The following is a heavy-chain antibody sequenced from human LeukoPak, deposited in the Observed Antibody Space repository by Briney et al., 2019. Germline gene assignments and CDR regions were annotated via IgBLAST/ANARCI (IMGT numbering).Heavy chain of an antibody. Sequence: GGSLRLSCAASGFTFSSYSMNWVRQAPGKGLEWVSYISSSSSTIYYADSVKGRFTISRDNAKNSLYLQMNSLRAEDTAVYYCARDQVFTMVRGSSNYYYYYYMDVWGKGTTVTISS. CDR3: ARDQVFTMVRGSSNYYYYYYMDV. CDR2: ISSSSSTI. D-gene: IGHD3-10*01. CDR1: GFTFSSYS. J-gene: IGHJ6*03. V-gene: IGHV3-48*04.